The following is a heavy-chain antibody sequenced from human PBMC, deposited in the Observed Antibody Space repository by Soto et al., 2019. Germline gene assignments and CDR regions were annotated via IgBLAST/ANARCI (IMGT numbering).Heavy chain of an antibody. Sequence: GGSLRLSCAASGFTFSSYWMHWVRQAPGKGLVWVSRINSDGSTTTYADSVKGRFTISRDNAKNTLYLQMNSLRADDTAVYYCVRGGSSSWFRVLDYWGQGTLVTVSS. CDR3: VRGGSSSWFRVLDY. D-gene: IGHD6-13*01. CDR2: INSDGSTT. J-gene: IGHJ4*02. V-gene: IGHV3-74*01. CDR1: GFTFSSYW.